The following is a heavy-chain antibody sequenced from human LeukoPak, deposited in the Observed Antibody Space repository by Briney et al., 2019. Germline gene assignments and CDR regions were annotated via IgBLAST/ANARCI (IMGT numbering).Heavy chain of an antibody. CDR2: INPNSGGT. CDR3: ASSYSSSSSPPHY. D-gene: IGHD6-6*01. CDR1: GYTFTGYY. Sequence: ASVKVSCKASGYTFTGYYMHWVRQAPGQGLEWMGWINPNSGGTNYAQKFQGRVTMTRDTSISTAYVELSRLRSDDTAVYYCASSYSSSSSPPHYWGQGTLVTVSS. J-gene: IGHJ4*02. V-gene: IGHV1-2*02.